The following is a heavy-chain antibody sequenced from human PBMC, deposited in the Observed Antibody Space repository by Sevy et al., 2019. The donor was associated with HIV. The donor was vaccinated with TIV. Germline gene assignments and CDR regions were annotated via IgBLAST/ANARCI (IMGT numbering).Heavy chain of an antibody. CDR1: GFTFSSYG. D-gene: IGHD3-16*01. CDR2: IRCDGSNK. Sequence: GGSLRLSCAASGFTFSSYGMHWVRQAPGKGLEWVAFIRCDGSNKYYADSVKGRFTISRDNSKNTLYLKMNSLRAEDTAMYYCAKGPSPMITFGGVPDYWGQGTLVTVSS. J-gene: IGHJ4*02. V-gene: IGHV3-30*02. CDR3: AKGPSPMITFGGVPDY.